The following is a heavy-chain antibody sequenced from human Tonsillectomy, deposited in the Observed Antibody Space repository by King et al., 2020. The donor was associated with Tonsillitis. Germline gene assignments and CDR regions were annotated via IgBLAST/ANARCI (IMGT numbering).Heavy chain of an antibody. V-gene: IGHV3-9*01. CDR1: GIIFDDYA. J-gene: IGHJ5*02. CDR2: ITWNSGNI. D-gene: IGHD6-6*01. Sequence: VQLVESGGGLVQPGRSLRLSCAASGIIFDDYAMHWVRQAPGKGLEWVSGITWNSGNIGYADSVKGRFTISRDNAKNSLYLQMNSLRAEDTALYYCAKEIAYSSSSGGWFDPWGQGTLVTVSS. CDR3: AKEIAYSSSSGGWFDP.